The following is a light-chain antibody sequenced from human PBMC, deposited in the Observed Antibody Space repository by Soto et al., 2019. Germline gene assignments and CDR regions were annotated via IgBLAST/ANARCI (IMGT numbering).Light chain of an antibody. CDR3: QQYVHWPPGT. Sequence: EIVVTQSPATLSVSPGERVTISCRASQSVSSSLAWYQQRPGQAPRLLIYDTSTRAPGIAARFSGSGSGTEFTLTISSLQSEDVAVYYCQQYVHWPPGTFGQGTKVDIK. CDR2: DTS. J-gene: IGKJ1*01. CDR1: QSVSSS. V-gene: IGKV3-15*01.